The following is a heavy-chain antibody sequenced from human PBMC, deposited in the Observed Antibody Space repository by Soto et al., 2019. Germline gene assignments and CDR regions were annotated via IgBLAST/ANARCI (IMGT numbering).Heavy chain of an antibody. J-gene: IGHJ5*02. CDR3: AKEIDRPVWGSGSSPVP. CDR2: VGGSGAPT. CDR1: GFTFSIYA. V-gene: IGHV3-23*01. Sequence: EVQLLESGGGLVQPGGSLRLSCAASGFTFSIYAMTWLRQAPGKGLEWVSAVGGSGAPTYYADSVKGRFTISRDNSKNXXYLHMHVARAADTAVYYCAKEIDRPVWGSGSSPVPWGQGPLVTVSS. D-gene: IGHD3-10*01.